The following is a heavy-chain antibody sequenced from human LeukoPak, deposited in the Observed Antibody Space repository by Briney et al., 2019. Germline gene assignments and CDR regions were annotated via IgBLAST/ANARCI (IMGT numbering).Heavy chain of an antibody. CDR1: GGSISSYY. Sequence: TSETLSLTCTVSGGSISSYYWSWIRQPPGKGLEWIGYIYYSGSTNYNPSLKSRVTISVDTSKNQFSLKLSSVTAADTAVYYCARAYSSGWYGAYYMDIWGKGTTVTISS. V-gene: IGHV4-59*01. D-gene: IGHD6-19*01. CDR2: IYYSGST. J-gene: IGHJ6*03. CDR3: ARAYSSGWYGAYYMDI.